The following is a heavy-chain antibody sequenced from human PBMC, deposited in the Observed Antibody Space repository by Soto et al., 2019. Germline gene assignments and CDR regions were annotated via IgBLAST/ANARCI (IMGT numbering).Heavy chain of an antibody. CDR3: ARALRELDWYFDL. Sequence: GGSLRLSCAASGFTFSSYAMHWVRQAPGKGLEWVAVISYDGSNKYYADSVKGRFTISRDNSKNTLYLQMNSLRAEDTAVYYCARALRELDWYFDLWGRGTLVTVSS. D-gene: IGHD3-16*01. J-gene: IGHJ2*01. V-gene: IGHV3-30-3*01. CDR1: GFTFSSYA. CDR2: ISYDGSNK.